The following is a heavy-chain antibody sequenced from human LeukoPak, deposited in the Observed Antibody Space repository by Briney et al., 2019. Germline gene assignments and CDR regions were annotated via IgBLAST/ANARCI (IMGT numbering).Heavy chain of an antibody. V-gene: IGHV1-18*01. J-gene: IGHJ5*02. CDR3: ARDFMGRARGWFDP. CDR2: ISAYNGNT. Sequence: ASVKVSCKASGYTFTSYGISWVRQAPGQGLEWMGWISAYNGNTNYAQKLQGRVTMTTDTSTSTAYMELRSLRSDDTAVYYCARDFMGRARGWFDPWGQGTLVTVSS. CDR1: GYTFTSYG. D-gene: IGHD3-10*01.